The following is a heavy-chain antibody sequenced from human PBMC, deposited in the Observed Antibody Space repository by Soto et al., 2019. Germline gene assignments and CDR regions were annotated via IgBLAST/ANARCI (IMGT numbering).Heavy chain of an antibody. V-gene: IGHV1-69*06. CDR1: GGTFSSYA. J-gene: IGHJ6*02. CDR3: ARVGGCWGGDCYKNYYYYGMDV. Sequence: GASVKVSCKASGGTFSSYAISWVRQAPGQGLEWMGGIIPIFGTANYAQKFQGRVTITADKSTSTAYMELSSLRSEDTAVYYCARVGGCWGGDCYKNYYYYGMDVWGQGTTVTVS. CDR2: IIPIFGTA. D-gene: IGHD2-21*02.